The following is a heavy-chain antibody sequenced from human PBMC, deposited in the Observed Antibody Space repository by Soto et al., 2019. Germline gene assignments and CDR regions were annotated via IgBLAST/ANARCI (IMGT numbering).Heavy chain of an antibody. CDR3: ARRVGTTSYGMDV. Sequence: SETLYLTCTVSGGSISSSSYYWGWIRQPPGKGLEWIGSIYYSGSTYYNPSLKSRVTISVDTSKNQFSLKLSSVTAADTAVYYCARRVGTTSYGMDVWGQGTTVTVSS. V-gene: IGHV4-39*01. CDR2: IYYSGST. J-gene: IGHJ6*02. D-gene: IGHD4-17*01. CDR1: GGSISSSSYY.